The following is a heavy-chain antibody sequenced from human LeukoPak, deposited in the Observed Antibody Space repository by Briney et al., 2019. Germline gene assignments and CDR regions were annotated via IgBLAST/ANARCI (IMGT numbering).Heavy chain of an antibody. V-gene: IGHV3-48*01. J-gene: IGHJ4*02. CDR1: GFPFIEYS. D-gene: IGHD1-1*01. CDR2: IGIDSGNT. CDR3: ARDHNYAFDN. Sequence: GGSLRLSCTASGFPFIEYSMNWVRQAPGKGLEWISYIGIDSGNTKYADSVRGRFTISADKAKNSLYLQMNSLRVEDTTVYYCARDHNYAFDNWGQETLVSVAS.